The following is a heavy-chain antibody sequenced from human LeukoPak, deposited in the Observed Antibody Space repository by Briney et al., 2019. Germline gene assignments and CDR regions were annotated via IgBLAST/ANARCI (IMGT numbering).Heavy chain of an antibody. CDR1: GLTISSYS. V-gene: IGHV3-48*01. J-gene: IGHJ4*02. CDR3: ARVRGYSGYDYFDY. Sequence: GGSLRLSCAASGLTISSYSMNWVRQAPGKGLQWVSYISSSSSTIYYADSVKGRFTISRDNAKNSLYLQMNSLRAEDTAVYYCARVRGYSGYDYFDYWGQGTLVTVSS. CDR2: ISSSSSTI. D-gene: IGHD5-12*01.